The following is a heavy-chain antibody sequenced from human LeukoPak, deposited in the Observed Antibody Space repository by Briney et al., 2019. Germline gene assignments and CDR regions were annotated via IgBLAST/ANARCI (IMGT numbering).Heavy chain of an antibody. V-gene: IGHV4-31*03. CDR2: IYDSRFT. CDR1: GGSISSGGHY. J-gene: IGHJ4*02. Sequence: PSQTLSLTCTVSGGSISSGGHYWTWIRPHPGKGLEWIGSIYDSRFTYYSPSLKSRVSISVDSSENQLSLKLNSVTAADTAVYYCAGGFDSSKMAYWGQGTLVTVSS. CDR3: AGGFDSSKMAY. D-gene: IGHD6-13*01.